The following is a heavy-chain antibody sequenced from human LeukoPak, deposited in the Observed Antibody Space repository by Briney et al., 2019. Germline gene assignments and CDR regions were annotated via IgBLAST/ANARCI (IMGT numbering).Heavy chain of an antibody. D-gene: IGHD2-2*01. CDR1: SFTFSSYA. CDR3: ARRYCSSTSCSPFDY. J-gene: IGHJ4*02. CDR2: ISSDGGST. V-gene: IGHV3-64*02. Sequence: GGSLRLSCAASSFTFSSYAMHWVRRAPGKGLQYVSAISSDGGSTYYADSVKGRFTISRDNSKNTLYLQMGSLRVEDMAVYYCARRYCSSTSCSPFDYWGQGTLVTVSS.